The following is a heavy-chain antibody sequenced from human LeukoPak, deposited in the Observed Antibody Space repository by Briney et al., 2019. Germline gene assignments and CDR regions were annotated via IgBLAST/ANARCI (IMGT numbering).Heavy chain of an antibody. CDR3: AAGTSSGWYETDY. J-gene: IGHJ4*02. CDR1: GYTFTGYY. V-gene: IGHV1-2*02. CDR2: INPNSGGT. D-gene: IGHD6-19*01. Sequence: GASVKVSCKASGYTFTGYYMHWVRQAPGQGLEWMGWINPNSGGTNYAQKFQGRVTMTRDTSISTAYMELSSLRSEDTAVYYCAAGTSSGWYETDYWGQGTLVTVSS.